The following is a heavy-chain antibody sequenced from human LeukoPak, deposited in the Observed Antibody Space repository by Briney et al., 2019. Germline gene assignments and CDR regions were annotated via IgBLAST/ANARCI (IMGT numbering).Heavy chain of an antibody. J-gene: IGHJ4*02. CDR2: INHSGST. CDR3: ARGETQVLRYFDWLSSGGFGY. V-gene: IGHV4-34*01. D-gene: IGHD3-9*01. Sequence: KTSETLSLTCAVYGGSFSGYYWSWIRQSPGKGLEWIGEINHSGSTNYNPSLKSRVTISVDTSKNQFSLKLSSVTAADTAVYYCARGETQVLRYFDWLSSGGFGYWGQGTLVTVSS. CDR1: GGSFSGYY.